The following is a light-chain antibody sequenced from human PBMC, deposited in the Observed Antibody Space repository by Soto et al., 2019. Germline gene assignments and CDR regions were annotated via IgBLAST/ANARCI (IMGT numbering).Light chain of an antibody. CDR1: SSNIVSNF. Sequence: QSVLTQPPSVSAAPGQKVTISCSGSSSNIVSNFVSWYQHLPGTAPKFLIYQNTKRASGIPDRFSASKSGMSATLDITGLQTGDEGNYYCATWDDSLSAVVFGGGTQLTVL. CDR3: ATWDDSLSAVV. V-gene: IGLV1-51*01. J-gene: IGLJ2*01. CDR2: QNT.